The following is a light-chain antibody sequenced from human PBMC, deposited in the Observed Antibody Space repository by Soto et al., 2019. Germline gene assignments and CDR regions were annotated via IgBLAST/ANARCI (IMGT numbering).Light chain of an antibody. CDR3: QQYSSFPWT. V-gene: IGKV1-5*03. CDR1: QFISSW. CDR2: KAS. J-gene: IGKJ1*01. Sequence: DIQMTQSPSTLSASVGDRVTITCRASQFISSWLAWYQQKPGKAPNFLIYKASSLESGVPSRFSGTGFGTEFTLTISSLQPEDFATYYCQQYSSFPWTFGQGTKVDIK.